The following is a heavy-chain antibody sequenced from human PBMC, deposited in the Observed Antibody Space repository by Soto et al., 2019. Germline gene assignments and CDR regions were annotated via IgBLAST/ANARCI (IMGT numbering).Heavy chain of an antibody. CDR2: IDWDDDK. J-gene: IGHJ4*02. D-gene: IGHD3-10*01. V-gene: IGHV2-70*04. CDR1: GFSLSTSGMR. Sequence: SGPTLVNPTQTLTLTCTFSGFSLSTSGMRVSWIRQPPGKALEWLARIDWDDDKFYGTSLKTRLTISKDTSKNQVVLTMTNMDPVDTATYYCARTSGDLDYFDYWGQGSPVTVSS. CDR3: ARTSGDLDYFDY.